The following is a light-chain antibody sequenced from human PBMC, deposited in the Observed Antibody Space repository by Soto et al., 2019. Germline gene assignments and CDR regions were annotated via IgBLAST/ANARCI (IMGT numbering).Light chain of an antibody. CDR1: QSVGSSY. V-gene: IGKV3-20*01. Sequence: EIVMTQSPATLSVSPVDRATLSCRASQSVGSSYLTWYQQKPGQAPRLLIYDVSSRATGIPDRFSGSGSGTDFTLTISRLEPEDCAVYYCQQYVSSPFTFGPGTKVDIK. J-gene: IGKJ3*01. CDR3: QQYVSSPFT. CDR2: DVS.